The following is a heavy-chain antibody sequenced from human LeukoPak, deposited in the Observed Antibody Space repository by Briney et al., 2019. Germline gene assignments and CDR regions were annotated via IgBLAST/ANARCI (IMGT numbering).Heavy chain of an antibody. V-gene: IGHV3-23*01. CDR1: GFTFSSSA. CDR3: AKGYVTYGYFDC. CDR2: ISDGGSTI. D-gene: IGHD5-12*01. Sequence: PGGSLRLSCAASGFTFSSSAMSGVRQAPGRGLEWVSAISDGGSTIYYADSVKGRFTISRDNSKNTLFLQMNSLRAGDTAVYYCAKGYVTYGYFDCWGQGTLVTVSS. J-gene: IGHJ4*02.